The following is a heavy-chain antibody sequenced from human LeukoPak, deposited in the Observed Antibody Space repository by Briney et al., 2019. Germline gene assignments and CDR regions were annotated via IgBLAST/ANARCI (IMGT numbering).Heavy chain of an antibody. V-gene: IGHV1-69*13. CDR3: ARGPYDFWSGYYDSDYYYYYMDV. CDR1: GGTFSSYA. Sequence: SVKVSCKASGGTFSSYAISWVRQAPGQGLEWMGGIIPIFGTANYAQKFQGRVTITADESTSTAYMELSSLRSEDTAVYYCARGPYDFWSGYYDSDYYYYYMDVWGKGTTVTVSS. J-gene: IGHJ6*03. CDR2: IIPIFGTA. D-gene: IGHD3-3*01.